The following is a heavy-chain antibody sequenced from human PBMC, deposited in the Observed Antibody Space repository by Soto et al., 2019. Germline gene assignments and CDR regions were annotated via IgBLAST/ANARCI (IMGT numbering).Heavy chain of an antibody. Sequence: LRLSCAASGFTFSDFSMNWVRQAPGKGLEWVASITSSSSYTNYADSVKGRFTISRDNAMNSLYLQMNSLRAEDTAVYYCARLRLTGYFDYWGQGTLVTVSS. V-gene: IGHV3-21*04. J-gene: IGHJ4*02. CDR3: ARLRLTGYFDY. CDR1: GFTFSDFS. CDR2: ITSSSSYT.